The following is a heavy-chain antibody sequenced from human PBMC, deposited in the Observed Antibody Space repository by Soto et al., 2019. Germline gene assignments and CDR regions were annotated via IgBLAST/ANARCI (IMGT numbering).Heavy chain of an antibody. J-gene: IGHJ2*01. D-gene: IGHD4-17*01. CDR3: ARGGNGDNVGYWYFDL. V-gene: IGHV1-46*01. CDR1: GYTFTTYY. Sequence: QVQLVPSGAGVKKPGASVEVSCKASGYTFTTYYIHWVRHAPGQGPEGMGVINPGGVSTKYAQKFQDRVTMTSDTSTSTVYMDLSSLRSEDTAVYFCARGGNGDNVGYWYFDLWGRGTQVTVSP. CDR2: INPGGVST.